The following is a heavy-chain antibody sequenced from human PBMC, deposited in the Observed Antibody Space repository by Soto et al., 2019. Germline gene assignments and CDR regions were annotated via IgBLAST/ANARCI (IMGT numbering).Heavy chain of an antibody. Sequence: SETLSLTCAVYGGSFSGYYWSWIRQPPGKGLEWIGEINHSGSTNYNPSLKSRVTISVDTSKNQFSLKLSSVTAAYTAVYYCASQDGSGSSYGMDVWGKRTTVTVSS. J-gene: IGHJ6*04. CDR3: ASQDGSGSSYGMDV. CDR2: INHSGST. V-gene: IGHV4-34*01. D-gene: IGHD3-10*01. CDR1: GGSFSGYY.